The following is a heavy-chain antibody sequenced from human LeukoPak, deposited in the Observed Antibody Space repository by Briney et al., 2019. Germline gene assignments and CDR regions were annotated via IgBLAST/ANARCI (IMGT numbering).Heavy chain of an antibody. CDR3: AHRSGYSYGLDY. D-gene: IGHD5-18*01. Sequence: SETLSLTCTVSGGSISTYYWSWIRQPPGKGLEWIGYVYYSGATNYNPSLKSRVTISVDTSKNQFSLKLSSVTAADTAVYYCAHRSGYSYGLDYWGQGTLVTVSS. J-gene: IGHJ4*02. CDR2: VYYSGAT. V-gene: IGHV4-59*01. CDR1: GGSISTYY.